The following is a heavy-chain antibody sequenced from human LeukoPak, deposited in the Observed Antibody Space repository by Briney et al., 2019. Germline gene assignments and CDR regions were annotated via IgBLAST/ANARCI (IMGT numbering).Heavy chain of an antibody. J-gene: IGHJ5*02. CDR2: IYTSGST. Sequence: SQTLSLTCTVSGGSISSGSYYWSWIRQPAGKGLEWIGRIYTSGSTNYNPSLKSRVTISVDTSKNQFSLKLSSVTAADTAVYYCARGPALHIVVVPGFDPWGQGTLVTVSS. CDR3: ARGPALHIVVVPGFDP. D-gene: IGHD2-2*01. V-gene: IGHV4-61*02. CDR1: GGSISSGSYY.